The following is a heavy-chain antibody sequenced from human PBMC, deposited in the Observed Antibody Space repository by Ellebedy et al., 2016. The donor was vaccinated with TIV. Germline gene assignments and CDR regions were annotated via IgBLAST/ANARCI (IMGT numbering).Heavy chain of an antibody. V-gene: IGHV3-66*01. CDR1: GFTVSSNY. CDR3: ARDPYYYGSGTDY. Sequence: GESLKISCAASGFTVSSNYMSWVRQAPGKGLEWVSVIYSGGSKYYADPVKGRFTISRDNAKNSLYLQMNSLRAEDTAVYYCARDPYYYGSGTDYWGQGTLVTVSS. CDR2: IYSGGSK. D-gene: IGHD3-10*01. J-gene: IGHJ4*02.